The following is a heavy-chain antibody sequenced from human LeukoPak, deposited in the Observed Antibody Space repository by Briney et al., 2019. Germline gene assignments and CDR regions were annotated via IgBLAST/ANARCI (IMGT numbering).Heavy chain of an antibody. D-gene: IGHD2-15*01. CDR2: INPNSGGT. V-gene: IGHV1-2*06. CDR3: ARDEGYCSGGSCYGDGY. Sequence: GASVKVSCKASGYTFTGYYMHWVRQAPGQGLEWMGRINPNSGGTNYAQKLQGRVTMTRDTSISTAYMELSRLRSDDTAVYYCARDEGYCSGGSCYGDGYWGQGTLVTVSS. CDR1: GYTFTGYY. J-gene: IGHJ4*02.